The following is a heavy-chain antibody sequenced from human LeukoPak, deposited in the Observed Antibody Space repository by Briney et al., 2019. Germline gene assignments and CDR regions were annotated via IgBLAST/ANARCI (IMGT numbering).Heavy chain of an antibody. CDR2: TSGSGGST. V-gene: IGHV3-23*01. J-gene: IGHJ4*02. CDR1: GFTFSSYA. Sequence: PGGSLRLSCAASGFTFSSYAMSWVRQAPGKGLEWVSATSGSGGSTYYADSVKGRFTISRDNSKNTLYLQMNSLRAEDTAVYYCAKDATIITIFGVVIIANYYFDYWGQGTLVTVSS. CDR3: AKDATIITIFGVVIIANYYFDY. D-gene: IGHD3-3*01.